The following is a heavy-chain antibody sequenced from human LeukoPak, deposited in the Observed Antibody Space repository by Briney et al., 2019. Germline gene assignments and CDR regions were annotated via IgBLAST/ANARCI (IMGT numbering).Heavy chain of an antibody. CDR1: GFTFISYA. J-gene: IGHJ4*02. CDR2: ISYDGSNK. Sequence: GRSLRLSCAASGFTFISYAMHWVRQAPGKGLEWVAVISYDGSNKYYADSVKGRFTISRDNAKNTLYLQMNSLRAEDTAVYYCARAGYYDILTGYLDYWGQGTLVTVSS. V-gene: IGHV3-30*04. CDR3: ARAGYYDILTGYLDY. D-gene: IGHD3-9*01.